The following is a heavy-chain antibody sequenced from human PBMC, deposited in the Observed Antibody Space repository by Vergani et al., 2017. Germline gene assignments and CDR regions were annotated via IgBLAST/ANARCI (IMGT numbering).Heavy chain of an antibody. CDR2: IYYSGST. CDR1: GESIRSGSHY. D-gene: IGHD2-2*01. J-gene: IGHJ4*02. V-gene: IGHV4-61*01. Sequence: QVKLQESGPGLLKPSQTLSLTCTVSGESIRSGSHYWSWVRQPPGKGLEWIGYIYYSGSTNYNPSLKSRVTISVDTSKNQFSLKLSSVTAADTAVYYCARGKGVYQLPFDYWGQGTLVTVSS. CDR3: ARGKGVYQLPFDY.